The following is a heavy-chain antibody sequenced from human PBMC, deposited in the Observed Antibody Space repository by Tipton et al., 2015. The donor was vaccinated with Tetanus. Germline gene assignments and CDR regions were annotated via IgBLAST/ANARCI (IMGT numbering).Heavy chain of an antibody. CDR2: IYPGDSDT. Sequence: MQLVQSGGEVKKPGESLKISCKGSGYIFNNYWIGWVRQKPGKGLEWMGIIYPGDSDTRYSPSFQGQVTIPVDKSINTAYLQWSSLKASDTSMFYCARADCTDGVCNFDFWGQGALVTVAS. CDR3: ARADCTDGVCNFDF. CDR1: GYIFNNYW. J-gene: IGHJ4*02. V-gene: IGHV5-51*01. D-gene: IGHD2-8*01.